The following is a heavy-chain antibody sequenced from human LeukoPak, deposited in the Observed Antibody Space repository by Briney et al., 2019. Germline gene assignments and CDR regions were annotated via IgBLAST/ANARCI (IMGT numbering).Heavy chain of an antibody. Sequence: GSLRLSCAASNFAFSTSYLSWIRQPPGKGLEWIGEINHSGSTNYNPSLKSRVTISVDTSKNQFSLKLSSVTAADTAVYYCARGTVKNYYYYYGMDVWGQGTTVTVSS. V-gene: IGHV4-34*01. CDR2: INHSGST. CDR3: ARGTVKNYYYYYGMDV. CDR1: NFAFSTSY. J-gene: IGHJ6*02. D-gene: IGHD4-17*01.